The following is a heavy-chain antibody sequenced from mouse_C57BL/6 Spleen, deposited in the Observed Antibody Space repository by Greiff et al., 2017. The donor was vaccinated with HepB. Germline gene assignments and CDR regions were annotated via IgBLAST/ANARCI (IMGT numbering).Heavy chain of an antibody. CDR3: AYGSSLRWYFDV. J-gene: IGHJ1*03. CDR1: GYTFTSYW. V-gene: IGHV1-53*01. CDR2: INPSNGGT. Sequence: QVQLQQPGTEPVKPGASVKLSCKASGYTFTSYWMHWVKQRPGQGLEWIGNINPSNGGTNYNEKFKSKATLTVDKSSSTAYMQLSSLTSEDSAVYYCAYGSSLRWYFDVWGTGTTVTVSS. D-gene: IGHD1-1*01.